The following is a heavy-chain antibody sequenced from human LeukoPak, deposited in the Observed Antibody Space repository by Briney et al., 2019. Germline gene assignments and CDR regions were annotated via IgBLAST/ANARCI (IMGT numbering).Heavy chain of an antibody. J-gene: IGHJ4*02. CDR1: GFTFSSYW. CDR2: IKQDGSEK. Sequence: GGSLRLSRAASGFTFSSYWMNWVRLAPGKGLEWVANIKQDGSEKYFVDSVKGRFTISRDNAKNSLYVQMNSLRAEDTAVYYCARGFGGFDYWGQGTLVTVSS. CDR3: ARGFGGFDY. D-gene: IGHD3-10*01. V-gene: IGHV3-7*04.